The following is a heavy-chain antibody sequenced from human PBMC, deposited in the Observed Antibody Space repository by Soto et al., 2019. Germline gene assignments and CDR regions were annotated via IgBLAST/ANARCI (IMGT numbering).Heavy chain of an antibody. CDR2: VYFSGST. J-gene: IGHJ5*02. CDR1: GDSVSSVDYY. CDR3: ARIPVDTYTLYWYDP. D-gene: IGHD5-18*01. V-gene: IGHV4-61*08. Sequence: LSLPFSVSGDSVSSVDYYWSWIRQPPGKGLEWIGHVYFSGSTNYIPSLKSRLTMSVDTAKNQFSLKLNSVTAADTAVYYCARIPVDTYTLYWYDPWGQGTQVTLSS.